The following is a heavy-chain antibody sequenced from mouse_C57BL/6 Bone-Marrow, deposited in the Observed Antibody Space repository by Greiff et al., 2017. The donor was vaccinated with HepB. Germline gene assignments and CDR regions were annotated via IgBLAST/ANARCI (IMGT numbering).Heavy chain of an antibody. V-gene: IGHV1-15*01. CDR2: IDPETGGT. D-gene: IGHD1-1*01. Sequence: VQLKESGAELVRPGASVTLSCKASGYTFTDYEMHWVKQTPVHGLEWIGAIDPETGGTAYNQKFKGKAILTADKSSSTAYMELRSLTSEDSAVYYGTRGGDYYGSSPFDYWGQGTTLTVSS. J-gene: IGHJ2*01. CDR3: TRGGDYYGSSPFDY. CDR1: GYTFTDYE.